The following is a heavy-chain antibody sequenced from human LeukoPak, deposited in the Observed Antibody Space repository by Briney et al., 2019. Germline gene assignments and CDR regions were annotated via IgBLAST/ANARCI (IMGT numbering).Heavy chain of an antibody. CDR3: ARERGFGSSYGEESSNRFDP. Sequence: GASVEVSWKPSGYSFAIDGMSVVRQESGHLGGWLRWIRAHNGNTNYAQKLQGRVTMTTDTSTSTAYMELRSLRSDDTAVYYCARERGFGSSYGEESSNRFDPWGLGTLFTVSS. CDR1: GYSFAIDG. D-gene: IGHD2-2*01. V-gene: IGHV1-18*01. J-gene: IGHJ5*02. CDR2: IRAHNGNT.